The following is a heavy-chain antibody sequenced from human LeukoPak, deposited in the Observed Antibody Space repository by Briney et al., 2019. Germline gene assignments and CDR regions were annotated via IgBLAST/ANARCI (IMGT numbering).Heavy chain of an antibody. V-gene: IGHV4-4*07. CDR2: IYTSGST. CDR1: GGSISSYY. J-gene: IGHJ6*02. Sequence: PSETLSLTCTVSGGSISSYYWSWIRQPAGKGLEWIGRIYTSGSTSYNPSLKSRVTMSVDTSKNQFSLKLSSVTAADTAVYYCARDNRYSSSWYGTDVWGQGTTVTVSS. CDR3: ARDNRYSSSWYGTDV. D-gene: IGHD6-13*01.